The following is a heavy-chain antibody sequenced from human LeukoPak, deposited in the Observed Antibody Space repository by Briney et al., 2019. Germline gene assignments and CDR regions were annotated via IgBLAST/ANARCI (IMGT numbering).Heavy chain of an antibody. CDR3: ARDGLIAAAGSFSY. J-gene: IGHJ4*02. CDR2: ISAYNGNT. Sequence: ASVKVSCKASGYTFTSYGISWVRQAPGQGLEWMGWISAYNGNTNYAQKLQGRVTMTTDTSTSTAYMELRSLRSDDTDVYYCARDGLIAAAGSFSYWGQGTLVTVSS. CDR1: GYTFTSYG. D-gene: IGHD6-13*01. V-gene: IGHV1-18*01.